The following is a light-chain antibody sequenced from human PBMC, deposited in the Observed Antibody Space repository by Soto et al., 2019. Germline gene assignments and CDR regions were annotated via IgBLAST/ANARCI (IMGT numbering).Light chain of an antibody. CDR2: GNS. Sequence: QSVLTQPPSVSGAPGQSVTISCTGSSSNIGAGYVVHWYQQLPGTAPKLLIYGNSNRPSGVPDQFSGSKSGTSASLAITGLQSEDEADYYCGTWDSSLSVYVFGTGTKVTVL. V-gene: IGLV1-40*01. CDR1: SSNIGAGYV. J-gene: IGLJ1*01. CDR3: GTWDSSLSVYV.